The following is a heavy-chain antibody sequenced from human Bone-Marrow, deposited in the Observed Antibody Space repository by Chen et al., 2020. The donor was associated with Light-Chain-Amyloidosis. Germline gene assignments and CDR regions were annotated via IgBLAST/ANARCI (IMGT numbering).Heavy chain of an antibody. Sequence: QLQLQEAGPGLVKPSDTLSLTCTISGGSITSSGYYWGWFRQPPGKGLEWVATVYYGGSTYYNPALKNRVLISVDTSRNQFSLKLASVTASDTAVYFCARNCTSEIRGGWFDPWGPGTLVTVSS. CDR3: ARNCTSEIRGGWFDP. V-gene: IGHV4-39*01. J-gene: IGHJ5*02. CDR2: VYYGGST. CDR1: GGSITSSGYY. D-gene: IGHD2-8*01.